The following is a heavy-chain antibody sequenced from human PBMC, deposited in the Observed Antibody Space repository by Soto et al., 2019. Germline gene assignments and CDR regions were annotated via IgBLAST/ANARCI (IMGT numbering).Heavy chain of an antibody. V-gene: IGHV3-73*01. CDR1: GFTFSGSA. D-gene: IGHD3-16*01. CDR2: IRSKANSYAT. Sequence: EVQLVESGGGLVQPGGSLKLSCAASGFTFSGSAMHWVRQASGKGLEWVGRIRSKANSYATAYAASVKGRFTISRDDSKNTSYLQMNSLKPEDTAVYYCTRHASDWYFDLWGRGTLVTVSS. CDR3: TRHASDWYFDL. J-gene: IGHJ2*01.